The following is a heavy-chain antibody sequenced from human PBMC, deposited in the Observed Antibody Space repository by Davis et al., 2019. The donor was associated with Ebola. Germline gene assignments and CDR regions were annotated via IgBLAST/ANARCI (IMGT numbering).Heavy chain of an antibody. J-gene: IGHJ4*02. CDR3: AQEFCSHSGSYCTYLDR. V-gene: IGHV3-30*18. Sequence: GESLKISCAASGFSFSTYGMHWVRQAPGKGLEWVAVISYDGNYKNYVDSVKGRFTISRDNSDNTLFLQMNSLRAEDTAVYYCAQEFCSHSGSYCTYLDRWGQGTLVTVSS. D-gene: IGHD3-10*01. CDR1: GFSFSTYG. CDR2: ISYDGNYK.